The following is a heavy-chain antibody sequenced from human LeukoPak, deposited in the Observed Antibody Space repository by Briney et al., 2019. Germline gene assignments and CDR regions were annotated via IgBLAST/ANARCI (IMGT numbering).Heavy chain of an antibody. D-gene: IGHD1-14*01. CDR1: GYTFTDKY. CDR3: VRDLTNPASGDY. Sequence: ASVKVSCKTSGYTFTDKYIHWVRQAPGLGLECMGWMHPNTGDTVYVQKFQGRVTFTRDTSISTAYMELHRLGSDDTAVYFCVRDLTNPASGDYWGQGTLVTVSS. V-gene: IGHV1-2*02. J-gene: IGHJ4*02. CDR2: MHPNTGDT.